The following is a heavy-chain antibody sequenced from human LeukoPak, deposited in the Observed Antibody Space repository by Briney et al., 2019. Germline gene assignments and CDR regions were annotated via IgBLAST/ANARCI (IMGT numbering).Heavy chain of an antibody. J-gene: IGHJ4*02. CDR1: GGSFSGYY. CDR3: ERGLDIVVVPAAALYFDY. CDR2: INHSGST. D-gene: IGHD2-2*03. Sequence: PSETLSLTCAVYGGSFSGYYWSWLRQPQGKGLKWIVEINHSGSTNYNPSLKSRVTISVDTSKNQFSLKLSSVTAADTAVYYCERGLDIVVVPAAALYFDYWGQGTLVTVSS. V-gene: IGHV4-34*01.